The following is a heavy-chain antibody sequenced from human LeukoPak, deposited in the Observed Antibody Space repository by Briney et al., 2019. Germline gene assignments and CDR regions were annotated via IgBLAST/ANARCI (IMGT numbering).Heavy chain of an antibody. D-gene: IGHD6-13*01. J-gene: IGHJ4*02. Sequence: ASVKVSCKASGGTFISYAISWVRQAPGQGLEWMGGIIPIFGTANYAQKFQGRVTITADESTSTAYMELSSLGSEDTAVYYCAIQSGTAAGENWGQGTLVTVSS. V-gene: IGHV1-69*01. CDR2: IIPIFGTA. CDR1: GGTFISYA. CDR3: AIQSGTAAGEN.